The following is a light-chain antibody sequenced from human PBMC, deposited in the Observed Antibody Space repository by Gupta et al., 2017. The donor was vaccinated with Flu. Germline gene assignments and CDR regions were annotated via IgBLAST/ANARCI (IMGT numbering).Light chain of an antibody. CDR1: QDISDD. Sequence: AIQLTQSPSSLSAPVGDRVTITCRASQDISDDLGWYQQKPGKAPKLLIYTASCLQSGVPSRFSDNGSGTDFTLTIGSLQPEDFATYYCRQEHNYPQTFGQGTKVEI. J-gene: IGKJ1*01. CDR2: TAS. V-gene: IGKV1-6*01. CDR3: RQEHNYPQT.